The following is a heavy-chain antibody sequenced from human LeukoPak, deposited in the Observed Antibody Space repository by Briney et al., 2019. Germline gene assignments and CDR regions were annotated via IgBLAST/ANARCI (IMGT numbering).Heavy chain of an antibody. D-gene: IGHD3-22*01. CDR1: GGSISSGSYY. CDR3: ARDLNDSSGYYLTFDY. CDR2: IYYSGST. J-gene: IGHJ4*02. Sequence: PSETLSLTCTVSGGSISSGSYYWSWIRQPPGKGLEWIGYIYYSGSTYYNPSLKSRVTISVDTSKNQFSLKLSSVTAADTAVYYCARDLNDSSGYYLTFDYWGQGTLVTVSS. V-gene: IGHV4-30-4*08.